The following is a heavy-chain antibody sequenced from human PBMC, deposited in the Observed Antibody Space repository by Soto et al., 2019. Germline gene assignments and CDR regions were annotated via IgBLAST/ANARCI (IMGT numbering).Heavy chain of an antibody. Sequence: QVQLVESGGGVVQPGRSLRLSCAASGFTFSSYAMHWVRQAPGKGLEWVAVISYDGSNKYYADSVKGRFTISRDNSKNPLYLQMNSLRAEDTAVYYCASIAAPLNWFDPWGQGTLVTVSS. J-gene: IGHJ5*02. D-gene: IGHD6-6*01. V-gene: IGHV3-30-3*01. CDR1: GFTFSSYA. CDR3: ASIAAPLNWFDP. CDR2: ISYDGSNK.